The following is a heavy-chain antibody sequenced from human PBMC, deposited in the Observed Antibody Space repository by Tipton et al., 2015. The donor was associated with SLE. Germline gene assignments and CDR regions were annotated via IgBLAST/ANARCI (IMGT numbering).Heavy chain of an antibody. Sequence: LRLSCSVSDGSISSDYYYGSWLRQPAGKPLEWIGRIYGNGGASYNPSLESRVTISLDTSKNHFSLKLTSVTAAGTAVYYCARHHCTNGACPFDYWGQGTLVTVSS. CDR3: ARHHCTNGACPFDY. CDR2: IYGNGGA. CDR1: DGSISSDYYY. J-gene: IGHJ4*02. D-gene: IGHD2-8*01. V-gene: IGHV4-61*02.